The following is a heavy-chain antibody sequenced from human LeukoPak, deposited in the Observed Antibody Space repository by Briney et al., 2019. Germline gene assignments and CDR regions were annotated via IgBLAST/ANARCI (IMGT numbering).Heavy chain of an antibody. CDR2: IYYSGST. D-gene: IGHD3-10*01. V-gene: IGHV4-59*08. J-gene: IGHJ3*02. CDR1: GGSISSYY. Sequence: PSETLSLTCTVSGGSISSYYWSWIRQPPGKGLEWTGYIYYSGSTNYNPSLKSRVTISVDTSKNQFSLKLSSVTAADTAVYYCARLQTRYYYGSGSYYRAFDIWGQGTMVTVSS. CDR3: ARLQTRYYYGSGSYYRAFDI.